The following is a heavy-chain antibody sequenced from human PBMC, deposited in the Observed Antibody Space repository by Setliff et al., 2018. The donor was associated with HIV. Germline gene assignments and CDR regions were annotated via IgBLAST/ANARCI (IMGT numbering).Heavy chain of an antibody. CDR3: ASDISPDDGYNRLHYFDY. D-gene: IGHD5-12*01. CDR1: GDSVSSRSYY. J-gene: IGHJ4*02. Sequence: SETLSLTCTVSGDSVSSRSYYWSWIRQPPGKGLEWIGYIYYSGSTNYNPSLKSRVTISVDTSKNHFSLKLRSVTAVYYCASDISPDDGYNRLHYFDYWGQGTLVTVSS. CDR2: IYYSGST. V-gene: IGHV4-61*03.